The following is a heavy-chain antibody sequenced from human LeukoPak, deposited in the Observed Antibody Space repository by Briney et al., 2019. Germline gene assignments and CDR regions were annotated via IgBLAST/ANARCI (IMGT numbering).Heavy chain of an antibody. Sequence: GGSLRLSCAASGITFSNYAMNWVRQAPGKGLEWVSVISGSGAGTYYADSVRGRFTISRDNSKNTLYLQMNNLRAEDTAVYYCAKGRAALPVTTYNFDFWGQGTLVTVSS. CDR1: GITFSNYA. D-gene: IGHD2-2*01. V-gene: IGHV3-23*01. J-gene: IGHJ4*02. CDR3: AKGRAALPVTTYNFDF. CDR2: ISGSGAGT.